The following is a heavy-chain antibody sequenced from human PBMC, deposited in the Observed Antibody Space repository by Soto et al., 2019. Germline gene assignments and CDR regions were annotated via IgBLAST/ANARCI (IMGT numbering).Heavy chain of an antibody. J-gene: IGHJ4*02. Sequence: GGSLRLSCAASGFTFSGSAMHWVRQASGKGLEWVGRIRSKANSYATAYAASVKGRFTISRDDSKNTAYLQMNSLKTEDTAVYYCTLTPLRGYSGYEASNYWGQGTLVTSPQ. CDR2: IRSKANSYAT. CDR3: TLTPLRGYSGYEASNY. CDR1: GFTFSGSA. D-gene: IGHD5-12*01. V-gene: IGHV3-73*01.